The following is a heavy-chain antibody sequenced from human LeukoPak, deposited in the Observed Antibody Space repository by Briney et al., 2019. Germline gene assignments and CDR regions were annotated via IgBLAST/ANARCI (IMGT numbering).Heavy chain of an antibody. CDR1: GFTFSNYA. V-gene: IGHV3-23*01. CDR2: IVGSGSST. J-gene: IGHJ4*02. CDR3: AKWGDYDILTGYYDSDY. Sequence: PGGSLRLSCAASGFTFSNYAMSWVRQAPGKGLEWVSAIVGSGSSTYYADSAKGRFTISRDNSKNTLYLQLNRLRAEDTAVYYCAKWGDYDILTGYYDSDYWGQGTLVTVSS. D-gene: IGHD3-9*01.